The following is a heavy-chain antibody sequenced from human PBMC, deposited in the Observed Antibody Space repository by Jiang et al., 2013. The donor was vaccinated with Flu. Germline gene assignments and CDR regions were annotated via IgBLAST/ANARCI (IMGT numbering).Heavy chain of an antibody. Sequence: GLVKPSETLSLTCSVSGDSISSSPYYWGWLRQSPGTGLEWIGNIYYTGNTYYNPSLKSRVIMSLDTSKNQFSLNLSSVTAADTAVYYCARVHDYVWGNYRPAWFDPWGQGSLVTVTS. CDR2: IYYTGNT. CDR1: GDSISSSPYY. J-gene: IGHJ5*02. CDR3: ARVHDYVWGNYRPAWFDP. D-gene: IGHD3-16*02. V-gene: IGHV4-39*07.